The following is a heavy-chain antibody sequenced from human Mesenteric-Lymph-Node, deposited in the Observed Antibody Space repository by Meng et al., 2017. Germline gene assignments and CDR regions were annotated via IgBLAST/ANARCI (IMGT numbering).Heavy chain of an antibody. Sequence: SETLSLTCTVSGGSISSGSYFWTWIRQPPGKGLELIGYIYYSGNTNYNPSLKSRVTISVDTSKSQFSLKLSSVTAEDTAVYYCARGGDSSGYSLLWVYWGQGTLVTVSS. D-gene: IGHD3-22*01. CDR1: GGSISSGSYF. V-gene: IGHV4-61*01. CDR3: ARGGDSSGYSLLWVY. J-gene: IGHJ4*02. CDR2: IYYSGNT.